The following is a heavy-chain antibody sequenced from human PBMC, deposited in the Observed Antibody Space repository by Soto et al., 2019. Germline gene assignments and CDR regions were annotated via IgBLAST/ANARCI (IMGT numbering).Heavy chain of an antibody. CDR1: GYTFTSYD. D-gene: IGHD3-9*01. Sequence: ASVKVSCKASGYTFTSYDINWVRQATGQGLEWMGWMNPNSGNTGYAQKFQGRVTMTRNTSISTVHMELSSLRSEDTAVYYCARGGRYDILTGYPFYGMDVWGQGTTVTVSS. J-gene: IGHJ6*02. V-gene: IGHV1-8*01. CDR3: ARGGRYDILTGYPFYGMDV. CDR2: MNPNSGNT.